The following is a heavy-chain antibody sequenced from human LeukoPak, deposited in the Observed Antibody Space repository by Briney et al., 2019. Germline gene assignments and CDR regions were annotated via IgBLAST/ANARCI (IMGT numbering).Heavy chain of an antibody. CDR1: GYSFTRFG. V-gene: IGHV1-18*01. CDR2: ISALYGHT. D-gene: IGHD2-8*02. J-gene: IGHJ4*02. Sequence: ASVKVSCKASGYSFTRFGITWVRQAPGQGLEWMGWISALYGHTNYAQKFQGRVTMTPDTSTSTAYMELRSLRSDDTAVYYCARDFYHGHCAGLSCFLLDSWGQGALVIVSS. CDR3: ARDFYHGHCAGLSCFLLDS.